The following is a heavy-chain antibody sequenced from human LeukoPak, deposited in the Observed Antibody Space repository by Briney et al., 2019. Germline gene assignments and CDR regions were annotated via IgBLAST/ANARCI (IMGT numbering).Heavy chain of an antibody. D-gene: IGHD6-19*01. CDR3: ARDASGWSYNWFDP. CDR2: ISSSGSTI. Sequence: PGGSLRLSCAASGFTFSSYEMNWVRQAPGKGPEWVSYISSSGSTIYYADSVKGRFTISRDNAKNSLYLQMSSLRAEDTAVYYCARDASGWSYNWFDPWGQGTLVTVSS. V-gene: IGHV3-48*03. CDR1: GFTFSSYE. J-gene: IGHJ5*02.